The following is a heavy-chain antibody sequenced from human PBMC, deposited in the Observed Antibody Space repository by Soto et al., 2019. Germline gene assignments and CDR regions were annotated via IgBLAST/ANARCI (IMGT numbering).Heavy chain of an antibody. V-gene: IGHV3-15*07. CDR3: TTQDAAAGPSVRETYN. J-gene: IGHJ4*02. CDR1: GFTFSNAW. CDR2: IKSKTDGGTT. Sequence: EVQLVESGGGLVKPGGSLRLSCAASGFTFSNAWMNWVRQAPGKGLEWVGRIKSKTDGGTTDYAAPVKGRFTISRDDSKNVPYLQTSSLKAEEASVYYSTTQDAAAGPSVRETYNCGQGTLVTVSS. D-gene: IGHD6-25*01.